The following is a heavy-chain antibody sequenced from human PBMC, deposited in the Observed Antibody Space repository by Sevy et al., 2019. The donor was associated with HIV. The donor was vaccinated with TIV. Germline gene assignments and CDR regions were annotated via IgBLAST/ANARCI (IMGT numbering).Heavy chain of an antibody. CDR1: GFTFSSYA. CDR3: AKEGYESSGYYH. V-gene: IGHV3-23*01. J-gene: IGHJ5*02. CDR2: ISGSGGST. D-gene: IGHD3-22*01. Sequence: GGSLRLSCAASGFTFSSYAMTWVRQAPGKGLEGVSAISGSGGSTYYADSVKGRFTISRDNSKKLLDLQMHSLRDEDTILYYGAKEGYESSGYYHWGQGTLVTVSS.